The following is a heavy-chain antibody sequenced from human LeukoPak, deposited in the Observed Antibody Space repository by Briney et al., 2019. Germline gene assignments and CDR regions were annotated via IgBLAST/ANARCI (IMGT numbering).Heavy chain of an antibody. CDR3: ARGFYYDSSGYYNYYYYYYGMDV. CDR2: INHSGST. D-gene: IGHD3-22*01. V-gene: IGHV4-34*01. CDR1: GGSFSGYY. J-gene: IGHJ6*02. Sequence: SETLSLTCAVYGGSFSGYYWSWIRQPPGKGLEWIGEINHSGSTKYNPSLKSRVTISVDTSKNQFSLKLSSVTAADTAVYYCARGFYYDSSGYYNYYYYYYGMDVWGQGTTVTVSS.